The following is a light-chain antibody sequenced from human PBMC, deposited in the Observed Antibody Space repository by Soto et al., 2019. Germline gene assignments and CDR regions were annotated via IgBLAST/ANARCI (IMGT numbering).Light chain of an antibody. V-gene: IGKV4-1*01. CDR1: QSVLYSSNNKNY. Sequence: DIVITHSPDSLAVSLGERATINCKSSQSVLYSSNNKNYLAWYQQKPGQPPKLLIYWASTRESGVPDRFSGSGSGTDFTLTISSLQAEDVAVYYCQQYYSTPLTFGGGTKV. J-gene: IGKJ4*01. CDR2: WAS. CDR3: QQYYSTPLT.